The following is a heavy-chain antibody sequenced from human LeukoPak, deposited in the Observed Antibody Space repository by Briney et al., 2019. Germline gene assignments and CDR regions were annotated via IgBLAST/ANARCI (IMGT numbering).Heavy chain of an antibody. CDR1: GYSINSGYY. Sequence: SETLSLXCAVSGYSINSGYYWGWIRQPPGKGLEWIGSIYHSGNIYYNPSLKSRVTISVDTSKNRISLKLSSVTATDTAVYYCARHYFWSGYYFDYWGQGTLVTVSS. CDR3: ARHYFWSGYYFDY. J-gene: IGHJ4*02. CDR2: IYHSGNI. V-gene: IGHV4-38-2*01. D-gene: IGHD3-3*01.